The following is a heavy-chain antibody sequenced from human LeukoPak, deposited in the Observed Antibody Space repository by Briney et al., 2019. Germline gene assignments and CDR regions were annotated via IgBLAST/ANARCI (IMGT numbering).Heavy chain of an antibody. CDR3: AREGGDYNPYYFDC. J-gene: IGHJ4*02. D-gene: IGHD4-17*01. Sequence: SETLSLTCTVSGYSISSGYYWGWIRQPPGKGLEWIGYIYYSGSTNYNPSLKSRVTISVDTSKNQFSLKLSSVTAADTAVYYCAREGGDYNPYYFDCWGQGTLVTVSS. V-gene: IGHV4-61*01. CDR1: GYSISSGYY. CDR2: IYYSGST.